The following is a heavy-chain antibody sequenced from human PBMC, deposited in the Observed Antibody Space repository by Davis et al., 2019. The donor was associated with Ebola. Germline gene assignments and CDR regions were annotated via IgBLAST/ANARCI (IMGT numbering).Heavy chain of an antibody. D-gene: IGHD3-22*01. V-gene: IGHV3-53*01. CDR1: GFSVSNNY. J-gene: IGHJ4*02. CDR3: ARGTPHYTDNSGYYRTIED. Sequence: PGGSLRLSCAASGFSVSNNYMTWVRQAPGKGLEWVSVMYTDTSTYYADSVKGRFTISRDLSKNTVDLQMDSLRAEDTAVYYCARGTPHYTDNSGYYRTIEDWGQGNLVTVSS. CDR2: MYTDTST.